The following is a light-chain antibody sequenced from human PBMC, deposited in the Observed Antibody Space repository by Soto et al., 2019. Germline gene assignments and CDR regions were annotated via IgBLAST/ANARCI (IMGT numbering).Light chain of an antibody. Sequence: EIVLTQSPATLSLSPGERATLSCRASQSVSSYLAWYQQKPGQAPRLLIYDASNRATGIPARFSGSRSGTDFTLTISSLEPEDFSVYYGQQRSNWLTFGGGTKVEIK. CDR1: QSVSSY. CDR2: DAS. CDR3: QQRSNWLT. V-gene: IGKV3-11*01. J-gene: IGKJ4*01.